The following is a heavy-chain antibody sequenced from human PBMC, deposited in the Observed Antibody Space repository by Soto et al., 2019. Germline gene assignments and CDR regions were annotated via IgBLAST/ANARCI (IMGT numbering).Heavy chain of an antibody. CDR3: ARDDGSGGDTGRRYACDW. CDR1: GAGFVREA. V-gene: IGHV1-69*13. J-gene: IGHJ3*01. Sequence: PVKGFCPAAGAGFVREATRWFRQAPGQGLDLMRGIIPIFGAANYAQKSQGRVTITADESTSTAYLERSSLRSEDTAVYYWARDDGSGGDTGRRYACDWWGQRRMVTVSS. D-gene: IGHD3-3*01. CDR2: IIPIFGAA.